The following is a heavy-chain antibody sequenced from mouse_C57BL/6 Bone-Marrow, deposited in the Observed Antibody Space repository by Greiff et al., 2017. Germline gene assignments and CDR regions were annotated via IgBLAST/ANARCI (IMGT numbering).Heavy chain of an antibody. V-gene: IGHV14-4*01. CDR3: SSFGGNYFDF. CDR1: GFNIKDDY. D-gene: IGHD1-1*02. J-gene: IGHJ2*01. CDR2: IDPEIGDT. Sequence: VQLQQSGAELVRPGASVKLSCTASGFNIKDDYIHWVKQRPEQGLEWIGWIDPEIGDTEYASKFQGKATITSDTTSNTAYLQLRGLTSEDTAVYYCSSFGGNYFDFWGQGTPLTVAS.